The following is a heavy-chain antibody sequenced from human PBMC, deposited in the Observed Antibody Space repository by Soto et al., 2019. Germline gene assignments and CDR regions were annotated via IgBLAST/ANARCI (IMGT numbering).Heavy chain of an antibody. J-gene: IGHJ4*02. CDR2: IYLGDSDT. CDR3: ARQTYCSSTSCYTVDS. CDR1: GYSFTSYW. Sequence: GESLKISCKGSGYSFTSYWIGWVRQMPGKGLEWMGIIYLGDSDTRYSPSFQGQVTISADKSISTAYLQWSSLKASDTAMYYCARQTYCSSTSCYTVDSWGQGTLVTVSS. D-gene: IGHD2-2*02. V-gene: IGHV5-51*01.